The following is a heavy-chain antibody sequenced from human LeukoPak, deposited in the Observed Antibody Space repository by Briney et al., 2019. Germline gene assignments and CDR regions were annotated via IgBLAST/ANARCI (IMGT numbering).Heavy chain of an antibody. CDR3: ARIRGYDSTGFYFGY. CDR1: GFTFSSYA. D-gene: IGHD3-22*01. V-gene: IGHV3-30*04. J-gene: IGHJ4*02. CDR2: ISYDGSNK. Sequence: GGSLRLSCAASGFTFSSYAMHWVRQAPGKVLEWVAVISYDGSNKYYADSVKGRFTISRDNSKNTLYLQMNSLRAEDTAVYYCARIRGYDSTGFYFGYWGQGTLVIVSS.